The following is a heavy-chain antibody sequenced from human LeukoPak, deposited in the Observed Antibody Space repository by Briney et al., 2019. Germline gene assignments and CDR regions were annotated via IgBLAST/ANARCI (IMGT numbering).Heavy chain of an antibody. J-gene: IGHJ5*02. CDR1: GGSISSGSYY. CDR2: IYTSGST. CDR3: VAAAALYNWFDP. V-gene: IGHV4-61*02. Sequence: SQTLSLTCTVSGGSISSGSYYWSWIRQPAGKGLEWIGRIYTSGSTNYNPSLKSRVTISVDTSKNQFSLKLSSVTAADTAVYYCVAAAALYNWFDPWGQGTLVTVSS. D-gene: IGHD6-13*01.